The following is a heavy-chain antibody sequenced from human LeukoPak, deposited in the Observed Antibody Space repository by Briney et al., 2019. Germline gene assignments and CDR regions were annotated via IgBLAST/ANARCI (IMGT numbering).Heavy chain of an antibody. V-gene: IGHV3-49*03. J-gene: IGHJ3*02. Sequence: GGSLRLSCTASGFTFGDYAMSWFRQAPGKGLEWVGFIRSKAYGGTTEYAASVKGRFTISRDDSKSIAYLQMNSLKTEDTAVYYCAKDMEAVAGPGGAFDIWGQGTMVTVSS. CDR3: AKDMEAVAGPGGAFDI. D-gene: IGHD6-19*01. CDR2: IRSKAYGGTT. CDR1: GFTFGDYA.